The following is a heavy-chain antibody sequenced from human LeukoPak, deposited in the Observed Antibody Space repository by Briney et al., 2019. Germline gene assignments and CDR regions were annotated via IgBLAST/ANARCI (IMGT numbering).Heavy chain of an antibody. CDR2: IYPGDSDT. Sequence: KYGESLKISCKGSGYSFTSYWIGWVRQMPGKGLEWMGIIYPGDSDTRYSPSFQGQVTISADKSISTAYLQWSSLKASDTAMYYCARRVGASIPGGYYFDYWGQGTLVTVSS. D-gene: IGHD1-26*01. V-gene: IGHV5-51*01. J-gene: IGHJ4*02. CDR1: GYSFTSYW. CDR3: ARRVGASIPGGYYFDY.